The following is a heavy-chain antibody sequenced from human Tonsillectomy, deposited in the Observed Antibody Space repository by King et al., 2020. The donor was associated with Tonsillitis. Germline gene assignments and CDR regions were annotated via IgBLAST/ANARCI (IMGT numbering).Heavy chain of an antibody. J-gene: IGHJ4*02. V-gene: IGHV1-69*18. CDR1: GVTFSSYA. CDR2: IIPIFDTT. Sequence: AQLVQSGAEMKKPGSSVKVSCKASGVTFSSYAISWVRQAPGQGLEWVGRIIPIFDTTNYTQEFKGRVTITADESTSTAHMDLSSLRSEDTAIYYCHFDRIITEFRLLDGSGHDFDYWGQGTLVTVSS. D-gene: IGHD3-22*01. CDR3: HFDRIITEFRLLDGSGHDFDY.